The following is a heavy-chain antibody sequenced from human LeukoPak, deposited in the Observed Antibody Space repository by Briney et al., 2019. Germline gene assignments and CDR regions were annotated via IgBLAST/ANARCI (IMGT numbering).Heavy chain of an antibody. CDR2: IRSKAYGGTT. CDR3: TRVVVPAYYMDV. CDR1: GFIFGDYA. Sequence: GGSLRLSCSASGFIFGDYAMSWLRQAPGKGLEWVGFIRSKAYGGTTEYAASVEGKFTISRDDSKSIAYLQMSSLKTEDTAVYYCTRVVVPAYYMDVWGKGTTVTVSS. D-gene: IGHD2-2*01. V-gene: IGHV3-49*03. J-gene: IGHJ6*03.